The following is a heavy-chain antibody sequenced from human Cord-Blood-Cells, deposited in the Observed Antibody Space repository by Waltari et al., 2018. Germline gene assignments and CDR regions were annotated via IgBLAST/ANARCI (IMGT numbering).Heavy chain of an antibody. CDR2: ISYDGSNK. CDR1: GFTFSSYA. D-gene: IGHD7-27*01. Sequence: QVQLVESGGGVVQPGRSLRLSCAASGFTFSSYAMHWVRQAPGKGLEWVAVISYDGSNKYYAGSVKGRFTISRDNSKNTLYLQMNSLRAEDTAVYYCARGDPNWGYYYYGMDVWGQGTTVTVSS. J-gene: IGHJ6*02. V-gene: IGHV3-30-3*01. CDR3: ARGDPNWGYYYYGMDV.